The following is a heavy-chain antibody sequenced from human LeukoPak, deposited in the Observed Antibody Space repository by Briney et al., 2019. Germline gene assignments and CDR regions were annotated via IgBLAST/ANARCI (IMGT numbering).Heavy chain of an antibody. Sequence: PSETLSLTCTVSGGSISSYYWSWIRQPPGKGLEWIGYIYYSGSTNYNPSLKSRVTISVDTSKNQFSLKLSSVTAADTAVYYCARGAGGPGELVDYWGQGTLVTVSS. CDR1: GGSISSYY. CDR2: IYYSGST. CDR3: ARGAGGPGELVDY. D-gene: IGHD3-10*01. V-gene: IGHV4-59*01. J-gene: IGHJ4*02.